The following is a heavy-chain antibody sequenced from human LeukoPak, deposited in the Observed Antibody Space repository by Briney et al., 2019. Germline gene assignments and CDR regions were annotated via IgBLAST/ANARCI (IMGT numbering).Heavy chain of an antibody. CDR3: ARDVGGWFDP. V-gene: IGHV4-4*07. Sequence: PSETLSLTCTVSGGSISSSYWSWIRQPAGKGLEWIGRMSTTVSANYNPSLQSRVTMSVDTSKNQFSLRLTSVTAADTAVYYCARDVGGWFDPWGQGTLVTVSS. CDR2: MSTTVSA. CDR1: GGSISSSY. D-gene: IGHD2-15*01. J-gene: IGHJ5*02.